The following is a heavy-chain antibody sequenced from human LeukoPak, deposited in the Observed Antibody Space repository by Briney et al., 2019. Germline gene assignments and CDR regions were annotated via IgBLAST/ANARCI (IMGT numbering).Heavy chain of an antibody. CDR2: IKSKTDGGTT. CDR3: TTDGLRYFDWLPHPFDY. J-gene: IGHJ4*02. V-gene: IGHV3-15*01. D-gene: IGHD3-9*01. CDR1: GFTFSNAW. Sequence: GGSLRLSRAASGFTFSNAWMSWVRQAPGKGLEWVGRIKSKTDGGTTDYAAPVKGRFTISRDDSKNTLYLQMNSLKTEDTAVYYCTTDGLRYFDWLPHPFDYWGQGTLVTVSS.